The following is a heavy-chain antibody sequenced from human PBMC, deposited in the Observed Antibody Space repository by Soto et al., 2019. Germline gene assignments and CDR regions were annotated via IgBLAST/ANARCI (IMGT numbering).Heavy chain of an antibody. CDR1: GFTFSSYG. V-gene: IGHV3-33*01. Sequence: QVQLVESGGGVVQPGRSLRLSCAASGFTFSSYGMHWVRQAPGKGLEWVAVIWYDGSNKYYADSVKGRFTISRDNSKNTLYLQMNSLRAEDTAVYYCARAGGYSGYDLDYWGQGTLVTVSS. CDR3: ARAGGYSGYDLDY. D-gene: IGHD5-12*01. CDR2: IWYDGSNK. J-gene: IGHJ4*02.